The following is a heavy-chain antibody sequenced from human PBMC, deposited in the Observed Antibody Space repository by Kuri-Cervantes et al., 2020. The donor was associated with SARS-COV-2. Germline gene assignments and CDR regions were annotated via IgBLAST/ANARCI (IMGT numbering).Heavy chain of an antibody. Sequence: GESLKISCAASGFTVSSNYMSWVRQAPGKGLEWVSYISSSGSTIYYADSVKGRFTISRDNAKNSLYLQMNSLRAEDTAVYYCAREGDIVVVPAVYFDYWGQGTLVTVSS. D-gene: IGHD2-2*01. CDR3: AREGDIVVVPAVYFDY. CDR2: ISSSGSTI. V-gene: IGHV3-11*04. J-gene: IGHJ4*02. CDR1: GFTVSSNY.